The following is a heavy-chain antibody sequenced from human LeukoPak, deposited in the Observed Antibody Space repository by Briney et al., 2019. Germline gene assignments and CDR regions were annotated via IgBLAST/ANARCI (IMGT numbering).Heavy chain of an antibody. J-gene: IGHJ3*02. V-gene: IGHV4-31*03. D-gene: IGHD3-22*01. CDR3: ARDRFMPYYYDSSGYRLMHALDN. CDR2: IYYSGST. CDR1: GGSISSGGYY. Sequence: SETLSLTCTVSGGSISSGGYYWSWIRQHPGKGLEWIGYIYYSGSTYYNPSLKSRVTISVDTSKNQFSLKLSSVTAADTAVYYCARDRFMPYYYDSSGYRLMHALDNWGQGTMVTVSS.